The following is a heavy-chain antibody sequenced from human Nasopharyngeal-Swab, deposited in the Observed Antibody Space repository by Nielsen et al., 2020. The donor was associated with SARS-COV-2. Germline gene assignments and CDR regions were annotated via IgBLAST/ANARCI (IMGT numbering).Heavy chain of an antibody. CDR3: ARGEGAAAGTTLDFDY. D-gene: IGHD6-13*01. Sequence: GSLRLSCVVFGGTLNGFHWKWIRQTPGKGLEWIGEINDRGSGNYNPSLRSRVTISAGTSNIQFSLKLNSVTAADTAVYYCARGEGAAAGTTLDFDYWGQGTLVTVSS. CDR2: INDRGSG. V-gene: IGHV4-34*01. J-gene: IGHJ4*02. CDR1: GGTLNGFH.